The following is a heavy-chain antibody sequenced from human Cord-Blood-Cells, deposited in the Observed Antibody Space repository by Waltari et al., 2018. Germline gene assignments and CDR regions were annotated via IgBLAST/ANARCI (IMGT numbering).Heavy chain of an antibody. CDR3: ARGVVGSDAFDI. CDR2: INPNSGGT. Sequence: QVQLVQSGAEVKKPGASVKVSCKASGYTFTGYYMHWVRQAPGQGIEWMGWINPNSGGTNYAQKVQGWVTMTRDTSISTAYMELSRLRSYDTAVYYCARGVVGSDAFDIWGQGTMVTVSS. J-gene: IGHJ3*02. D-gene: IGHD2-2*01. V-gene: IGHV1-2*04. CDR1: GYTFTGYY.